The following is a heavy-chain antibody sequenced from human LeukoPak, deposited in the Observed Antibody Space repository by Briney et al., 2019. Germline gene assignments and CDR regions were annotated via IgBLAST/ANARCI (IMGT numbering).Heavy chain of an antibody. CDR2: IYYSGST. CDR3: ARRGGSSWYSYYYGMDV. V-gene: IGHV4-59*08. CDR1: GGSISSYY. J-gene: IGHJ6*02. Sequence: SSETLSLTCTVSGGSISSYYWSWIRQPPGKGLEWIGYIYYSGSTNYNPSLKSRVTISVDTSKNQFSLKLSSVTAADTAVYYCARRGGSSWYSYYYGMDVWGQGITVTVSS. D-gene: IGHD6-13*01.